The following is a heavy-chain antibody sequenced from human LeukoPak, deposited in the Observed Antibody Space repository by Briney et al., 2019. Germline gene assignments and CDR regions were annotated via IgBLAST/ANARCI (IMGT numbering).Heavy chain of an antibody. V-gene: IGHV1-69*04. CDR1: GDTFSSYA. D-gene: IGHD3-9*01. CDR2: ITPFLGIA. CDR3: AREACREMGLMWTRFCGQDCRYDH. J-gene: IGHJ4*02. Sequence: GASVRVSCKASGDTFSSYAINWVRQAPGQGPEWMGRITPFLGIANYPQKFQGRVTITADESTTTAYMELSSLRSEDTGVYYCAREACREMGLMWTRFCGQDCRYDHGGQGTLVSFSS.